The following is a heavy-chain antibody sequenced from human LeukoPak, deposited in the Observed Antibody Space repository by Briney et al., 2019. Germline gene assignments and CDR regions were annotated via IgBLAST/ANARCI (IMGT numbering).Heavy chain of an antibody. V-gene: IGHV4-4*07. CDR2: IYTSGST. CDR1: GGSISNYY. Sequence: PSETLSLTCTVSGGSISNYYWSWIRQPAGEGLEWIGRIYTSGSTNYNYNPSLKSRVTMSVDTSKNQISLKLSSVTAADTAVYYCARAPTGVGATLFDYWGQGTLVTVSS. D-gene: IGHD1-26*01. J-gene: IGHJ4*02. CDR3: ARAPTGVGATLFDY.